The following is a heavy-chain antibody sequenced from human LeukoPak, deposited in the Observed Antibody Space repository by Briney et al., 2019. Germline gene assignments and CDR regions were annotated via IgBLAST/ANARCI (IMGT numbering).Heavy chain of an antibody. J-gene: IGHJ4*02. CDR2: ISSSSSYI. V-gene: IGHV3-21*01. CDR3: ARDAGSGTYYFDY. CDR1: GFTFSSYS. D-gene: IGHD6-19*01. Sequence: GVSLRLSCAASGFTFSSYSRNWVRQAPGKGLEWVSSISSSSSYIYYADSVKGRFTISRDNAKNSLYLQMNSLRAEDTAVYYCARDAGSGTYYFDYWGQGTLVTVSS.